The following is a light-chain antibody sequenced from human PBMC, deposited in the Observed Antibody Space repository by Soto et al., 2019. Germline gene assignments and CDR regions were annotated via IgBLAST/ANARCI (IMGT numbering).Light chain of an antibody. CDR1: QSVSSN. CDR2: GAS. V-gene: IGKV3-15*01. J-gene: IGKJ5*01. CDR3: QQYNNWPIT. Sequence: IVMTQSPVALSVSPGERATLSCRASQSVSSNLAWYQQKPGQAPRLLIYGASTRATGIPARLSGSGSGTEFTLTISSLQSEDFAVYYCQQYNNWPITFGQGTRLEIK.